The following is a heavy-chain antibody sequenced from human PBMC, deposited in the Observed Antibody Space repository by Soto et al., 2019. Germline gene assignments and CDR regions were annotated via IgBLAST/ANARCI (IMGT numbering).Heavy chain of an antibody. CDR3: ARDGWVATISIYYYYYGMDV. J-gene: IGHJ6*02. CDR1: GFTFSSYA. V-gene: IGHV3-30-3*01. D-gene: IGHD5-12*01. Sequence: PGGSLRLSCAAPGFTFSSYAMHWVPRAPGKGLKGVAVISYDVSNKDYADSVKGRFTNSRDNSKNTLYLQMNSLRAEDTAVYYCARDGWVATISIYYYYYGMDVWGQGTTVTVSS. CDR2: ISYDVSNK.